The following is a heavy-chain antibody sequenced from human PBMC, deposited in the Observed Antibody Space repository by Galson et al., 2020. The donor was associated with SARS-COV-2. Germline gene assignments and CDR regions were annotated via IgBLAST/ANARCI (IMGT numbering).Heavy chain of an antibody. CDR3: MATRAY. V-gene: IGHV3-74*01. D-gene: IGHD1-26*01. CDR2: INSEGNST. J-gene: IGHJ4*02. Sequence: GGSLRLSCTASGFTFSNFWMHWVRQAPGKGLEWVSRINSEGNSTSYADSVKGRFTISRDNAKNTLYLQMNSLRAEDTAVYYCMATRAYWGQGTLVTVSS. CDR1: GFTFSNFW.